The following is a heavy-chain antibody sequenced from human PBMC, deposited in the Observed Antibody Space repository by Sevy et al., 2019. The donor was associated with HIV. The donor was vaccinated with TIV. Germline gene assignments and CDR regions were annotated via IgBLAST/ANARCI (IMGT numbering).Heavy chain of an antibody. D-gene: IGHD5-18*01. CDR1: GFTVSANY. V-gene: IGHV3-66*01. CDR3: ARGKGGYGYGLNY. Sequence: GGSLRLSCAVSGFTVSANYMTWVRQAPGKGLEWVSVIYSDGTTHDADSVKGRFSISRDNSNNTLYLQMNSLRAEDTAVYYCARGKGGYGYGLNYWGQGTLVTVSS. CDR2: IYSDGTT. J-gene: IGHJ4*02.